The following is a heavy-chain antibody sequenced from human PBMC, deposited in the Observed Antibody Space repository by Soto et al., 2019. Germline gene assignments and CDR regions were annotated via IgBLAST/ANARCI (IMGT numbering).Heavy chain of an antibody. CDR2: TYYRSKWYN. CDR1: GDSVSSNSAA. D-gene: IGHD6-13*01. CDR3: ARDEGDSSSWYRNNYYYYYGMDV. J-gene: IGHJ6*02. Sequence: QSQTLSLTCAISGDSVSSNSAAWNWIRQSPSRGLEWLGRTYYRSKWYNDYAVSVKSRITINPDTSKNQSSLQLNSVTPEDTAVYYCARDEGDSSSWYRNNYYYYYGMDVWGQGTTVTVSS. V-gene: IGHV6-1*01.